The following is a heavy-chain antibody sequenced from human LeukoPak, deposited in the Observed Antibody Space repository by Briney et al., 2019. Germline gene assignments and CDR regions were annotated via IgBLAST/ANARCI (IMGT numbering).Heavy chain of an antibody. CDR1: GFTVSSNY. CDR3: ARGGGLDV. Sequence: GGSLRLSCAASGFTVSSNYMNWARQAPGKGLEWVASINHNGNVDYYVDSVKGRFTISRDNAKNSLYLQMSNLRAEDTAVYFCARGGGLDVWGQGATVTVSS. J-gene: IGHJ6*02. D-gene: IGHD3-16*01. CDR2: INHNGNVD. V-gene: IGHV3-7*03.